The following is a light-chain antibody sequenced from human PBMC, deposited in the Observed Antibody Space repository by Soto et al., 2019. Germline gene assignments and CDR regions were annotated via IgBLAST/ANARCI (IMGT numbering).Light chain of an antibody. Sequence: EIVMTQSPATLSVSPGERATLSCRASQSVSNNLAWYQHKPGQAPRLLFYGASTRATGIPARFSGSGSGREFTLTISSLQSEDFAVYYCQQYNNWPRGTFGQGTKVEIK. CDR2: GAS. CDR3: QQYNNWPRGT. J-gene: IGKJ1*01. V-gene: IGKV3-15*01. CDR1: QSVSNN.